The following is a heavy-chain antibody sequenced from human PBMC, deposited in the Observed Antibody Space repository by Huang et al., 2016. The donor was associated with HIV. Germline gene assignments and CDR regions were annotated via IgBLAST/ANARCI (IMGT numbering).Heavy chain of an antibody. CDR3: ARDGKQLAPHFDS. J-gene: IGHJ4*02. CDR1: GGSFSSYY. CDR2: INHSGSA. D-gene: IGHD1-1*01. V-gene: IGHV4-34*02. Sequence: QVQLQQWGAGRLKPSETLSLTCAVYGGSFSSYYWTWIRQPPGKGLEWIGEINHSGSANYNSSRKSRVTMSVDKSKNQFSLRLISVTAADTAVYYCARDGKQLAPHFDSWGQGTLVTVAS.